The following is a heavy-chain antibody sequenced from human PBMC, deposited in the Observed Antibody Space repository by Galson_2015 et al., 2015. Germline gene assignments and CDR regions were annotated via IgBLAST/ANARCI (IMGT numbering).Heavy chain of an antibody. CDR1: GGSFGNYY. D-gene: IGHD3-10*01. Sequence: LSLTCSVSGGSFGNYYWSWIRQPPGKGLEWLGHLSNSGTSNYNPSPKSRATISLDTSKNQFSLKLSSVTAADTAVYFCAGFYGSGSHTWFDPWGQGTLV. CDR3: AGFYGSGSHTWFDP. CDR2: LSNSGTS. J-gene: IGHJ5*02. V-gene: IGHV4-4*08.